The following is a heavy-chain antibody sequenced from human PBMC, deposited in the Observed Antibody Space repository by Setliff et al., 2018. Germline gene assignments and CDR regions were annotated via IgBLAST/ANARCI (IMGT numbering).Heavy chain of an antibody. CDR3: ARREVERTTTRRTVWYFDL. Sequence: SETLSLTCSVSGGSISSSNYYWAWIRQPPGKGLEWIGSIYYSGSTYYNPSLRSRVTISVDTSKNQVSLKLSSVTAADTATFCCARREVERTTTRRTVWYFDLWGRGTLVTVSS. V-gene: IGHV4-39*01. J-gene: IGHJ2*01. CDR1: GGSISSSNYY. CDR2: IYYSGST. D-gene: IGHD1-7*01.